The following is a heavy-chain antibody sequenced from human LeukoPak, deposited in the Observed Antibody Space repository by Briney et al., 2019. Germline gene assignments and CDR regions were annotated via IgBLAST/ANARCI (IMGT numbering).Heavy chain of an antibody. J-gene: IGHJ3*02. V-gene: IGHV1-2*02. CDR1: GYTFTGYS. CDR3: ARDSLLAAFDI. CDR2: INPNSGGT. D-gene: IGHD1-26*01. Sequence: ASVTASSKASGYTFTGYSMHWVRQAPGHGLEWMGWINPNSGGTNYAQKFQGRVTMTRDTSFSTAYMELSRLRSDDTAVYYCARDSLLAAFDIWGQGTMVTVSS.